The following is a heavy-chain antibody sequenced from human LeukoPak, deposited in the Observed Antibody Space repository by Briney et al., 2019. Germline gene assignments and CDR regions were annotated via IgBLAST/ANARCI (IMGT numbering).Heavy chain of an antibody. V-gene: IGHV3-23*01. J-gene: IGHJ4*02. D-gene: IGHD5-12*01. CDR3: AKLRGYTAYDSDYFDY. Sequence: GGSLRLSCAASGFTFRSYAMSWVRQAPGKGLDWVSTITGSGGTTYYADSADSVKGRLTISRGNSKNTLYLQMNSLTAEDTAVYYCAKLRGYTAYDSDYFDYWGQGTLVTVSS. CDR1: GFTFRSYA. CDR2: ITGSGGTT.